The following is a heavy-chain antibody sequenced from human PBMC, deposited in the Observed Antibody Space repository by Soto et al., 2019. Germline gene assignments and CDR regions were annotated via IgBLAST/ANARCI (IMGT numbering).Heavy chain of an antibody. CDR1: GFTFSSYN. CDR3: ARENAYGDPNSFDY. Sequence: EVQLVESGGGLVKPGGSLRLSCTASGFTFSSYNMNWVRQAPGKGLEWVSSISSSSNYIYYADSMKGRFTISRDNAKNSLYVQMNSLRDEDTAVYYCARENAYGDPNSFDYWGQGTLVTVSS. CDR2: ISSSSNYI. V-gene: IGHV3-21*02. D-gene: IGHD4-17*01. J-gene: IGHJ4*02.